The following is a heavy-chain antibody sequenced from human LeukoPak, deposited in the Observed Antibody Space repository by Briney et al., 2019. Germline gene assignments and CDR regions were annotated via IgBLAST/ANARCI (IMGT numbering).Heavy chain of an antibody. CDR1: GGSISGYH. CDR3: VRGAYSSGWYSDFDY. D-gene: IGHD6-19*01. V-gene: IGHV4-4*07. Sequence: PSETLSLTCTVSGGSISGYHWNWIRQPAGKGLEWIGRIYSSGSTNYNPSLKGRLTMSVDTSKNQFSLKLTSVTAADTAAYYCVRGAYSSGWYSDFDYWSQGTLVTVSS. J-gene: IGHJ4*02. CDR2: IYSSGST.